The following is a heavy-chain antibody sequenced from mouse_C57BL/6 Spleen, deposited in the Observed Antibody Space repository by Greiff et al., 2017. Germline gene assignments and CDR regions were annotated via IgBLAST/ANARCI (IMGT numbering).Heavy chain of an antibody. Sequence: QVQLQQPGAELVLPGASVKLSCKASGYTFTSYWMHWVKQRPGQGLEWIGEIDPSDSYTNYNQKFKGKSTLTVDKSSSTAYMQLRSLTSEDSAVYYCARGGALDYWGQGTTLTVSS. CDR1: GYTFTSYW. CDR3: ARGGALDY. V-gene: IGHV1-69*01. J-gene: IGHJ2*01. CDR2: IDPSDSYT.